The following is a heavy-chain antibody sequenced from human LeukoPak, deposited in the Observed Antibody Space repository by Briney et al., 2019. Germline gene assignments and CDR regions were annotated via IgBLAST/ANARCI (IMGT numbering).Heavy chain of an antibody. CDR2: INTNTGNP. Sequence: ASVKVSCKASGYTFTSYAMNWVRQAPGQGLEWMGWINTNTGNPTYAQGFTGRFVFSLDTSVSTAYLQISSLKAGDTAVHYCARDNINEAGYSSSWSIWGQGTMVTVSS. D-gene: IGHD6-13*01. V-gene: IGHV7-4-1*02. CDR3: ARDNINEAGYSSSWSI. J-gene: IGHJ3*02. CDR1: GYTFTSYA.